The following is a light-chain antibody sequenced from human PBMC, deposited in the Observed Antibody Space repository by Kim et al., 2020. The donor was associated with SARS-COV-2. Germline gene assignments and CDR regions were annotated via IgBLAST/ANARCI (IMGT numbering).Light chain of an antibody. CDR2: DAY. CDR1: QSVDSNF. V-gene: IGKV3-20*01. J-gene: IGKJ1*01. Sequence: APGERVTRSCRASQSVDSNFLAWYQHKPGQPPRLLIYDAYTRATGIPDRFSGSGSGSDFALTISRLESEDFAVYYCHQYGFSPDTFGQGTKVDIK. CDR3: HQYGFSPDT.